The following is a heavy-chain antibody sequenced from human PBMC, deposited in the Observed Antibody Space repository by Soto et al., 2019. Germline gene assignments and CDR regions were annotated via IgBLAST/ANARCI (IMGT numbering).Heavy chain of an antibody. CDR2: INPSDNST. CDR1: GYTFTTYY. Sequence: GASVKVSCKASGYTFTTYYMHWVRQAPGQGLEWMGVINPSDNSTTYAQKFQGRVTMTRDMSTNTVYMELTSLRSEDTAVYYCARARGWFDPWGQGTLVTV. D-gene: IGHD3-10*01. J-gene: IGHJ5*02. CDR3: ARARGWFDP. V-gene: IGHV1-46*01.